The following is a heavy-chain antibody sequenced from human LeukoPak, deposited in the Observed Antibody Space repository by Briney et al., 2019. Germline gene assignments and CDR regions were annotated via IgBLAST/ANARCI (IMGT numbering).Heavy chain of an antibody. J-gene: IGHJ6*02. CDR1: GGSISSYY. CDR3: ARHGTRYYYYGVDV. CDR2: IYYSGST. D-gene: IGHD1-26*01. Sequence: SETLSLTCTVSGGSISSYYWSWIRQPPGKGLEWIGYIYYSGSTNYNPSLKSRVTISVDTSKNQFSPKLSSVTAADTAVYYCARHGTRYYYYGVDVWGQGTTVTVSS. V-gene: IGHV4-59*08.